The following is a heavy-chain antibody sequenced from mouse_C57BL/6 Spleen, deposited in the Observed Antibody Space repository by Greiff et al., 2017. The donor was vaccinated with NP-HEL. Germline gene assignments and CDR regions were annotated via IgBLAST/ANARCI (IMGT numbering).Heavy chain of an antibody. CDR3: ARDSGTGYFDY. Sequence: EVKLEESGGGLVKPGGSLKLSCAASGFTFSSYAMSWVRQTPEKRLEWVATISDGGSYTYYPDNVKGRFTISRDNAKNNLYLQMSHLKSEDTAMYYCARDSGTGYFDYWGQGTTLTVSS. D-gene: IGHD4-1*01. V-gene: IGHV5-4*01. J-gene: IGHJ2*01. CDR1: GFTFSSYA. CDR2: ISDGGSYT.